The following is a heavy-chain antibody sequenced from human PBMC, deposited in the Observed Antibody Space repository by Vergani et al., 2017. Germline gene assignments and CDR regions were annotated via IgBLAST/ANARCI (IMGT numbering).Heavy chain of an antibody. D-gene: IGHD3-10*01. CDR3: ARDMXRGVIPLNDGMDV. J-gene: IGHJ6*04. CDR2: INPSGGST. V-gene: IGHV1-46*03. CDR1: GYTFSSYY. Sequence: QVQLVQSGAEVKKPGASVKVSCKASGYTFSSYYMHWVRQAPGQGLEWMGIINPSGGSTSYAQKFQGRVTMTRDTSTSTVYMELSSLRSEDSAVYYCARDMXRGVIPLNDGMDVWGEGTTVTVAS.